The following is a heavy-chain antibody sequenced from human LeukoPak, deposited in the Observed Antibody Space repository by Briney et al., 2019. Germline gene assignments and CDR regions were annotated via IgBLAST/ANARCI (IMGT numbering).Heavy chain of an antibody. V-gene: IGHV4-59*01. CDR1: GGSISSYY. D-gene: IGHD5-18*01. J-gene: IGHJ4*02. CDR2: IYYSGST. Sequence: PSETLSLTCTVSGGSISSYYWSWIRQPPGRGLEWIGDIYYSGSTDYSPSIKSRVSISVDMSKNQFSLKLSSVTAADTALYYCAREGYSFGYKLIDYWGQGTLVTVSS. CDR3: AREGYSFGYKLIDY.